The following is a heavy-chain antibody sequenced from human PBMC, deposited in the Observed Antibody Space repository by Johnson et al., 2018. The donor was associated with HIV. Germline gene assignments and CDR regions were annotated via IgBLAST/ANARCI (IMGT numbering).Heavy chain of an antibody. D-gene: IGHD1-26*01. CDR2: IRYDGSTQ. V-gene: IGHV3-30*02. CDR3: AKVLKAGGRMNDGFDI. CDR1: GLTFSNYA. J-gene: IGHJ3*02. Sequence: QVQLVESGGGVVQPGGSLRLSCATSGLTFSNYAMHWVRQAPGKGLEWVAYIRYDGSTQSYADSVKGRFSISRDNSKNTLYLQMNSLRAEDTAVYYCAKVLKAGGRMNDGFDIWGQGTLVTVSS.